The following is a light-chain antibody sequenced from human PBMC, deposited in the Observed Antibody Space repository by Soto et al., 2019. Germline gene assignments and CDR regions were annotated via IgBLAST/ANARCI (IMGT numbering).Light chain of an antibody. J-gene: IGLJ1*01. CDR2: EIN. CDR3: NSYVGSNNYF. CDR1: NGDITDNKY. Sequence: QSVLTQPPSASGSPGQSVTISCTGTNGDITDNKYVSWFQQHPGKAPKLLIYEINKRPSGVPHRFSGSKSGNTASLTVSGLQADDEADYYCNSYVGSNNYFFGTGTKLTVL. V-gene: IGLV2-8*01.